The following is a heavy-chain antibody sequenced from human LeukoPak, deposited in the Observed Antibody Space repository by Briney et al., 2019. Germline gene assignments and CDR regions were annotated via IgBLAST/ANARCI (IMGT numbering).Heavy chain of an antibody. Sequence: ASVKVSCKASGGTFSSYAISWVRQAPGQGLEWMGGIIPIFGTANYAQKFQGRVTITADESTSTAYMELSSLRSEATAVYYCARDLNRMDSSGWFYWFDPWGQGTLVTVSS. J-gene: IGHJ5*02. V-gene: IGHV1-69*13. D-gene: IGHD6-19*01. CDR2: IIPIFGTA. CDR1: GGTFSSYA. CDR3: ARDLNRMDSSGWFYWFDP.